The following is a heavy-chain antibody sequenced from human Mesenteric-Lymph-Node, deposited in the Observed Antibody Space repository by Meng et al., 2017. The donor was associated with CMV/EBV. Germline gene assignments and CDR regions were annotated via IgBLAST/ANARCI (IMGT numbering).Heavy chain of an antibody. D-gene: IGHD3-10*01. CDR3: AKGHYGSGSIDY. CDR2: IRYDGSNK. V-gene: IGHV3-30*02. J-gene: IGHJ4*02. CDR1: GYSFTTYW. Sequence: GESLKISCEASGYSFTTYWIGWVRQAPGKGLEWVTFIRYDGSNKYYADSVKGRFTISRDNSKNTLYLQMNSLTTEDTAVYYCAKGHYGSGSIDYWGQGTLVTVSS.